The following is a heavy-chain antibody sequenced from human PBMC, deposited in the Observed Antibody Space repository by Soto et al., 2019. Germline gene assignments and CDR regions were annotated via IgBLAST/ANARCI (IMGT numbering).Heavy chain of an antibody. CDR2: LTGSGGNT. D-gene: IGHD4-17*01. CDR1: GFTFGNFA. V-gene: IGHV3-23*01. J-gene: IGHJ4*02. Sequence: EVQLLEAGGALVQPGGSLRLSCAASGFTFGNFAMSWVRQAPRKGLEWVSSLTGSGGNTYHADSVRGRFTISRDNSRNTLYLQMNSLRAEDTAVYYCAKFRGQEYGDYHLDYWGQGTLVAVSS. CDR3: AKFRGQEYGDYHLDY.